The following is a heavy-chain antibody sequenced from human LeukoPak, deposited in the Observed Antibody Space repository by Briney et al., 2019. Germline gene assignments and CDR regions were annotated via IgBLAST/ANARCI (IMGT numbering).Heavy chain of an antibody. J-gene: IGHJ4*02. D-gene: IGHD6-19*01. V-gene: IGHV3-11*03. CDR2: ISSSSTYT. CDR1: GFTFSDYY. Sequence: GGSLRLSCAASGFTFSDYYMSWIRQAPGKGLEWVSYISSSSTYTNYADSVKGRFTISRDNSKNTLYLQMNSLRAEDTALYYCARPTSGWYAGGFDYWGQGILVTVSS. CDR3: ARPTSGWYAGGFDY.